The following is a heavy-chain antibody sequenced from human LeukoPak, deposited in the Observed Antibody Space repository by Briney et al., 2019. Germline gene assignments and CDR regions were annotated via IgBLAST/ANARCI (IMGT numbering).Heavy chain of an antibody. CDR1: GFTFSSYS. V-gene: IGHV3-21*01. CDR3: ARVISEWNHFDY. CDR2: ISSSSSYI. D-gene: IGHD1-14*01. J-gene: IGHJ4*02. Sequence: GGSLRLSCAASGFTFSSYSMNWVRQAPGKGLEWVSSISSSSSYIYYADSVKGRFTISRDNAKNSLYLQMNSLRAEDTAVYYCARVISEWNHFDYWGQGTLVTVSS.